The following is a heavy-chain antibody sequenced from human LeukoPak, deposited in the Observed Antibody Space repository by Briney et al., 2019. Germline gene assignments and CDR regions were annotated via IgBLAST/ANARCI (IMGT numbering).Heavy chain of an antibody. CDR3: ARSGYLTNIDY. Sequence: SETLSLTCTVSGGSISSSSYYWGWIRQPPGKGLEGIGGIYYSGSTYYNPSLKSQVTISVDTSKNQLSLKLSSVTAADTAVYYCARSGYLTNIDYWGQGTLVTVSS. D-gene: IGHD3-22*01. CDR2: IYYSGST. CDR1: GGSISSSSYY. J-gene: IGHJ4*02. V-gene: IGHV4-39*07.